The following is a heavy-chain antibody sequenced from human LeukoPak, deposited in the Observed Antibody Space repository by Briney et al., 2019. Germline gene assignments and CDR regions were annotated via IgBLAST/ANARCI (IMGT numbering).Heavy chain of an antibody. D-gene: IGHD6-19*01. CDR1: GGTFSSYA. CDR3: AREVDSSGWDEIDY. CDR2: IIPIFGTA. Sequence: GASVKVSCKASGGTFSSYAISWVRQAPGQGLEWMGGIIPIFGTANYAQKFQGRVTITADESTSTAYMELSSLRSEDTAVYYCAREVDSSGWDEIDYWGQGTLVTVSS. V-gene: IGHV1-69*13. J-gene: IGHJ4*02.